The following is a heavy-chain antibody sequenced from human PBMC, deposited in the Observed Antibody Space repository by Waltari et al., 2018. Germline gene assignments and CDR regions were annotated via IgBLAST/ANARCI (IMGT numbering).Heavy chain of an antibody. Sequence: QVQLVQSGAEVKKPGASVKVSCKASGYTFTGYYMHWVRQAPGQGLEWMGRINPNSGGTNYAQKFQGRVTMTRDTSISTAYMELSRLRSDDTAVYYCARGEGITMVRGVIISDYWGQGTLVTVSS. CDR1: GYTFTGYY. V-gene: IGHV1-2*06. CDR2: INPNSGGT. J-gene: IGHJ4*02. CDR3: ARGEGITMVRGVIISDY. D-gene: IGHD3-10*01.